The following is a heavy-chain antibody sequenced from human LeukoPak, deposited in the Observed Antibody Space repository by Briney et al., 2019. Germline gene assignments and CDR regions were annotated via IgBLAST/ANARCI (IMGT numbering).Heavy chain of an antibody. J-gene: IGHJ5*02. CDR1: GYTFTSYG. Sequence: ASVKVSCKASGYTFTSYGISWVRQAPGQRLEWMGWINAGNGNTKYSQKFQGRVTITRDTSASTAYMELSSLRSEDTAVYYCARDFFGDYVWFDPWGQGTLVTVSS. V-gene: IGHV1-3*01. CDR2: INAGNGNT. CDR3: ARDFFGDYVWFDP. D-gene: IGHD4-17*01.